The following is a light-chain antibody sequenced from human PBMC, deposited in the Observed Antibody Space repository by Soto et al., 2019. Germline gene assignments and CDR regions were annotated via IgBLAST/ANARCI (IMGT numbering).Light chain of an antibody. J-gene: IGKJ1*01. CDR1: QSISIW. CDR2: KTS. Sequence: DIHMTQSPSTLSASVGDRVTITCRASQSISIWLAWYQQKPGKAPNLLIYKTSSLECGVPSRFSGSGSGTEFTLTISSLQPDDFATYYCQHYNDYSWTFGQGTKVEIK. V-gene: IGKV1-5*03. CDR3: QHYNDYSWT.